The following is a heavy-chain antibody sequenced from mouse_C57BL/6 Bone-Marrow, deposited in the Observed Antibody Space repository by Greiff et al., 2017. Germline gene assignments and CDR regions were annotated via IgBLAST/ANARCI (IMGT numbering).Heavy chain of an antibody. CDR1: GFTFSDYG. V-gene: IGHV5-17*01. Sequence: EVKLVESGGGLVKPGGSLKLSCAASGFTFSDYGMHWVRQAPEKGLEWVAYISSGSGTIYYTETVKGKFTISRDNAKNTLFLQMTSLRSEDTAVYYCIYAMDYWGQGTSVTVSS. CDR2: ISSGSGTI. J-gene: IGHJ4*01. CDR3: IYAMDY.